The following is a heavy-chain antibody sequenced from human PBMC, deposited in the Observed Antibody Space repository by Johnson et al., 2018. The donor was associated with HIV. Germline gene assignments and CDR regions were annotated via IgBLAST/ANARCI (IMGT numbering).Heavy chain of an antibody. V-gene: IGHV3-30*04. Sequence: QVQLVESGGGVVQPGRSLRLSCAASGFTFSSYAMHWVRQAPGKGLEWVAVISYDGSNQYYSDSVKGRFTISRDNAKNSLYLQMNSLRAEDTAVYYCAKDRTGFDAFDIWGQGTMVTVSS. CDR1: GFTFSSYA. J-gene: IGHJ3*02. CDR2: ISYDGSNQ. D-gene: IGHD1-1*01. CDR3: AKDRTGFDAFDI.